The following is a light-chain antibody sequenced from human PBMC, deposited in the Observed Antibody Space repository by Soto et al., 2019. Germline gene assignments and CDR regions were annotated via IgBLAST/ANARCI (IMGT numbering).Light chain of an antibody. J-gene: IGKJ5*01. CDR2: DAS. Sequence: EFVLTQSPVTLSLSPGERATLSCRASQTVDNRLACYQHIPGQAPRLLIYDASNRATGIPARFSGSGSGTDFTLTISSLEPDDFAVYYCQQRADWPITFGQGTRLEIK. V-gene: IGKV3-11*01. CDR1: QTVDNR. CDR3: QQRADWPIT.